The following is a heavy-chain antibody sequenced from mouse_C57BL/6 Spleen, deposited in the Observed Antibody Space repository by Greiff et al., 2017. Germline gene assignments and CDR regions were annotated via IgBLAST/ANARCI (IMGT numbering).Heavy chain of an antibody. V-gene: IGHV5-2*01. CDR3: ARRGYGYDWYFDV. CDR1: EYEFPSHD. D-gene: IGHD2-2*01. Sequence: EVKLMESGGGLVQPGESLKLSCESNEYEFPSHDMSWVRKTPEKRLELVAAINSDGGSTYYPDTMERRFIISRDNTKKTLYLQMSSLRSEDTALYYCARRGYGYDWYFDVWGTGTTVTVSS. J-gene: IGHJ1*03. CDR2: INSDGGST.